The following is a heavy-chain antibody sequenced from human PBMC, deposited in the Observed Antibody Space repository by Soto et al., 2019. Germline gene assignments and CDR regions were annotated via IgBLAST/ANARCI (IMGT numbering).Heavy chain of an antibody. D-gene: IGHD3-22*01. J-gene: IGHJ3*02. CDR3: ARIFSYYYDSSGYSPDAFDI. CDR1: GFTFSSYS. V-gene: IGHV3-21*01. Sequence: GGSLRLSCAASGFTFSSYSMNWVRQAPGKGLEWASSISSSSSYIYYADSVKGRFTISRDNAKNSLYLQMNSLRAEDTAVYYCARIFSYYYDSSGYSPDAFDIWGQGTMVTVSS. CDR2: ISSSSSYI.